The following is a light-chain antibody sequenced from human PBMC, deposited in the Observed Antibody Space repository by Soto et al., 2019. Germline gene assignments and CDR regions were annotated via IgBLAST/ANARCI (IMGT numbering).Light chain of an antibody. CDR1: QDISNW. CDR2: AAT. V-gene: IGKV1-12*01. Sequence: DIQMTQSPASVSASVGDSVTITCRASQDISNWLAWYQQKPGKAPQLLISAATSLQSGVPSRFSGSGSGTDFTLSISSLQAEDFATYYCQQATSFPFTFGPGTKVEIK. J-gene: IGKJ3*01. CDR3: QQATSFPFT.